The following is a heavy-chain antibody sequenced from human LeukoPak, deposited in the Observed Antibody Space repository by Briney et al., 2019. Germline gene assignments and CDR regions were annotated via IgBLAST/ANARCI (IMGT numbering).Heavy chain of an antibody. V-gene: IGHV1-18*01. CDR1: GYTFTSYG. CDR3: ASGDCSGGSCYYISGW. CDR2: ISAYNGNT. J-gene: IGHJ4*02. D-gene: IGHD2-15*01. Sequence: ASVKVSCKASGYTFTSYGISWVRQAPGQGLEWMGWISAYNGNTNYAQKLQGRATMTTDTSTSTAYMELSSLRSEDTAVYYCASGDCSGGSCYYISGWWGQGTLVTVSS.